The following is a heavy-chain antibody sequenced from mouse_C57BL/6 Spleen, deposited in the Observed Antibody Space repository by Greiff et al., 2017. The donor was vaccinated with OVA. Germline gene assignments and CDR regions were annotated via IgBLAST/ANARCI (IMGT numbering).Heavy chain of an antibody. CDR2: IYPGDGDT. Sequence: QVQLQQSGAELVKPGASVKISCKASGYAFSSYWMNWVKQRPGKGLEWIGQIYPGDGDTTYNGKFKGKATLTADKTSSTAYMQRSSLTSEDSAVYFCARERAGSSSWFAYWGQGTLVTVSA. J-gene: IGHJ3*01. V-gene: IGHV1-80*01. CDR1: GYAFSSYW. CDR3: ARERAGSSSWFAY. D-gene: IGHD1-1*01.